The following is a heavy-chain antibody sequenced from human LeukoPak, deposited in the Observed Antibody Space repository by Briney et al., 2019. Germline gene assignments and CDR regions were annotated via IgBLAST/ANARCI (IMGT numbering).Heavy chain of an antibody. J-gene: IGHJ4*02. V-gene: IGHV3-30*18. CDR3: AKGDPYGSGSYPVDY. CDR1: GFTFSRYG. Sequence: PGGSLSLSCAASGFTFSRYGMHWVRQASGKGLEWVALISYDGSNKYYADSVKGRFTISRDNSKNTLYLQMNSLRPEDTAVYYCAKGDPYGSGSYPVDYWGQGTLVTVSS. CDR2: ISYDGSNK. D-gene: IGHD3-10*01.